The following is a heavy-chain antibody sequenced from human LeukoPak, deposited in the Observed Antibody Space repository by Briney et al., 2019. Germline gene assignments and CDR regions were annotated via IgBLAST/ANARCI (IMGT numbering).Heavy chain of an antibody. CDR3: AKEGRSSWYFHEVDY. D-gene: IGHD6-13*01. J-gene: IGHJ4*02. Sequence: GGSLRLSCAASGCSFSIYDMNWVRQAPGKGLEWVSYISSTGTISYADAVKGRFTISRDNAKNTLYLQMNSLRAEDTAVYYCAKEGRSSWYFHEVDYWGQGTLVTVSS. CDR1: GCSFSIYD. CDR2: ISSTGTI. V-gene: IGHV3-48*01.